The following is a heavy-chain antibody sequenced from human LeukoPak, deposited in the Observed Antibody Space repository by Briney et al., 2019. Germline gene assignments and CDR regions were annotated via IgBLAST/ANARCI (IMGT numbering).Heavy chain of an antibody. CDR2: IYHSGST. CDR3: ASWIYSGSYYARYFDL. J-gene: IGHJ2*01. CDR1: GYSISSGYY. V-gene: IGHV4-38-2*02. Sequence: SETLSLTCTVSGYSISSGYYWGWIRPPPGKGLEWIGSIYHSGSTYYNPSLKSRVTISVDTSKNQFSLKLSSVTAADTAVYYCASWIYSGSYYARYFDLWGRGTLVTVSS. D-gene: IGHD1-26*01.